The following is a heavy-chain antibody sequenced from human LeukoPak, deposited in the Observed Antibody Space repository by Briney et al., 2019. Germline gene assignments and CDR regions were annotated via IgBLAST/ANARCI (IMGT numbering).Heavy chain of an antibody. Sequence: PSETLSLTCTVSGGSISNYYWGWIRQPPGKGLEWIGSIYHSGSTYYNPPLKSRVTISVDTSKNQFSLKLSSVTAADTAVYYCARERDLLYCYYMDVWGKGTTVTVSS. V-gene: IGHV4-38-2*02. CDR3: ARERDLLYCYYMDV. CDR1: GGSISNYY. CDR2: IYHSGST. J-gene: IGHJ6*03. D-gene: IGHD1-26*01.